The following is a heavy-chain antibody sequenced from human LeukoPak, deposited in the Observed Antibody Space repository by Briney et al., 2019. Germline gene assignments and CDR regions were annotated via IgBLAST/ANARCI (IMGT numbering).Heavy chain of an antibody. CDR2: IYYSGST. CDR3: ARERIQLWLGSSYMDV. D-gene: IGHD5-18*01. V-gene: IGHV4-39*07. Sequence: SETLSLTCTVSGGSISSSSYYWSWIRQPPGKGLEWIGSIYYSGSTYYNPSLKSRVTISVDTSKNQFSLKLSSVTAADTAVYYCARERIQLWLGSSYMDVWGKGTTVTVSS. CDR1: GGSISSSSYY. J-gene: IGHJ6*03.